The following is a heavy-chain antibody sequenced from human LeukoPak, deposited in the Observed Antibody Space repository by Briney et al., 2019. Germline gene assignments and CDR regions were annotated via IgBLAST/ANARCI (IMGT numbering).Heavy chain of an antibody. Sequence: GGSLRLSCAASGFTFRTCEMIWVRQAPGQGLEWLSYISSTTSYRDYADSVKGRFTISRDNAKNSLYLQMNSLRAEDTAVYYCARSSYTSGSSYFDYWGQGTQVTVSA. V-gene: IGHV3-11*03. D-gene: IGHD3-10*01. CDR2: ISSTTSYR. CDR3: ARSSYTSGSSYFDY. CDR1: GFTFRTCE. J-gene: IGHJ4*02.